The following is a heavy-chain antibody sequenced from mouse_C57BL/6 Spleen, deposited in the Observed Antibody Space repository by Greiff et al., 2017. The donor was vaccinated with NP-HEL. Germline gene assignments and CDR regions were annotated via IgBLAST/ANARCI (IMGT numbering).Heavy chain of an antibody. D-gene: IGHD1-1*01. CDR3: AREGYYGSSPIDV. CDR2: IDPNSGGT. Sequence: QVQLKQPGAELVKPGASVKLSCKASGYTFTSYWMHWVKQRPGRGLEWIGRIDPNSGGTKYNEKFKSKATLTADNSSSTAYMQLSSLTSEDSAVYYGAREGYYGSSPIDVWGTGTTVTVAS. J-gene: IGHJ1*03. V-gene: IGHV1-72*01. CDR1: GYTFTSYW.